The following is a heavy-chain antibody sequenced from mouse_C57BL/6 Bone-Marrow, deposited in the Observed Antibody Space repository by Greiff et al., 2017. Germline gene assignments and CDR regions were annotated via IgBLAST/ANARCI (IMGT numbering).Heavy chain of an antibody. CDR1: GFTFSSYA. D-gene: IGHD1-3*01. Sequence: EVQGVESGGGLVKPGGSLKLSCAASGFTFSSYAMSWVRQTPEKRLEWVATISDGGSYTSYPDNVKGRFTISRDNAKNNLYLQMSHLKSEDTAMYYCARGVKGFDYWGQGTTLTVSS. CDR2: ISDGGSYT. V-gene: IGHV5-4*01. CDR3: ARGVKGFDY. J-gene: IGHJ2*01.